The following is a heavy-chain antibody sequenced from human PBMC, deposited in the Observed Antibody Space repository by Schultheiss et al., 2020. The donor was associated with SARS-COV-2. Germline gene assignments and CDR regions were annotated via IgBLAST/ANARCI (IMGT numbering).Heavy chain of an antibody. CDR1: GFTFSSYE. J-gene: IGHJ4*02. D-gene: IGHD3-22*01. CDR2: ISSSGSTI. V-gene: IGHV3-48*03. Sequence: GGSLRLSCAASGFTFSSYEMNWVRQAPGKGLEWVSYISSSGSTIYYADSVKGRFTISRDNSKNTLYLQMNSLRAEDTAVYYCAKDLNYYDSSQGDWGQGTLVTVSS. CDR3: AKDLNYYDSSQGD.